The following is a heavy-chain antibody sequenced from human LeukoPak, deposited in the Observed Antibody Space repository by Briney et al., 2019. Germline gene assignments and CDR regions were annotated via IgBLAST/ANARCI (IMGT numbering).Heavy chain of an antibody. Sequence: PGASLRLSCAASGFTFSSYAMSWVRQAPGKGLEWVSAISGSVGSTYYADSVEGRFTISRDNSKNTQYLQMNSLRAEDTAVYYCAKGGYCSGGSCYSPLYFDYWGQGTLVTVSS. CDR1: GFTFSSYA. CDR2: ISGSVGST. D-gene: IGHD2-15*01. CDR3: AKGGYCSGGSCYSPLYFDY. V-gene: IGHV3-23*01. J-gene: IGHJ4*02.